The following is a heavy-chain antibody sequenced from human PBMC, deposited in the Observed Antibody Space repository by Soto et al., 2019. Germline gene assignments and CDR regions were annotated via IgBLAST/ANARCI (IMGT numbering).Heavy chain of an antibody. D-gene: IGHD2-2*01. CDR1: GFTFSSYG. CDR3: ARGPTTGVPAAYHIDY. CDR2: IWYDGSNK. J-gene: IGHJ4*02. V-gene: IGHV3-33*01. Sequence: QVQLVESGGGVVQPGRSLRLSCAASGFTFSSYGMHWVRQAPGKGLEWVAVIWYDGSNKYYADSVKGRFTISRDNSTNTLYLQMNSLRAEDTAVYYCARGPTTGVPAAYHIDYWGQGTLVTVSS.